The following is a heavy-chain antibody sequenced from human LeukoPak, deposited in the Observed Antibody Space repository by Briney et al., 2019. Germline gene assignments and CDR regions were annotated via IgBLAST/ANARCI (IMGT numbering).Heavy chain of an antibody. J-gene: IGHJ6*02. CDR3: AKDMGSGWYSPNYYYYYGMDV. V-gene: IGHV3-9*01. Sequence: GRSLRLSCAASGFTFDDYAMHWVRQAPGKGLEWVSGISWSSGSIGYADSVKGRFTISRDNAKNSLYLQMNSLRAEDTALYYCAKDMGSGWYSPNYYYYYGMDVWGQGTTVTVSS. CDR2: ISWSSGSI. CDR1: GFTFDDYA. D-gene: IGHD6-19*01.